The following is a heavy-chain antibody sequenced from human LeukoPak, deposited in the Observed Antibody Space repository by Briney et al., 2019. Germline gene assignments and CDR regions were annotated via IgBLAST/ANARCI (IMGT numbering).Heavy chain of an antibody. D-gene: IGHD6-13*01. V-gene: IGHV3-48*04. Sequence: GGSLRLSCAASGFTFSTYGIHWVRQAPGKGLEWVSYISSSGSTIYYADSVKGRFTISRDNAKNSLYLQMNSLRAEDTAVYYCARVSSSWYEGYFDYWGQGTLVTVSS. J-gene: IGHJ4*02. CDR3: ARVSSSWYEGYFDY. CDR1: GFTFSTYG. CDR2: ISSSGSTI.